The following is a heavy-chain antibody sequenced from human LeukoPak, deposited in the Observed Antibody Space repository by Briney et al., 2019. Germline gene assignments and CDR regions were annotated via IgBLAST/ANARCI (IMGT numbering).Heavy chain of an antibody. CDR3: ARMMSIPVAGHRPLFDY. CDR2: ISAYNGNT. CDR1: GYTFTSYG. D-gene: IGHD6-19*01. V-gene: IGHV1-18*01. Sequence: ASVKVSCKASGYTFTSYGINWVRQAPGQGLEWMGWISAYNGNTNYAQKLQDRVTMTTDTSTSTAYKELRSLRSDDTAIYYCARMMSIPVAGHRPLFDYWGQGTLVTVSS. J-gene: IGHJ4*02.